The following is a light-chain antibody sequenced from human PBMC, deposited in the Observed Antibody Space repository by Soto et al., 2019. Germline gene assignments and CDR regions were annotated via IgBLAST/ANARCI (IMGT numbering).Light chain of an antibody. CDR1: QNIHNH. CDR2: DAI. CDR3: QQYGSPPIT. V-gene: IGKV3-15*01. J-gene: IGKJ5*01. Sequence: EKLMSQSPATLSVSPGERVTLSCRASQNIHNHMSWFLQKPGQTPRLLIYDAIIRAADVPARFSGSWSGTDFTLTISRLEPEDFAVYYCQQYGSPPITFGQGTRLEIK.